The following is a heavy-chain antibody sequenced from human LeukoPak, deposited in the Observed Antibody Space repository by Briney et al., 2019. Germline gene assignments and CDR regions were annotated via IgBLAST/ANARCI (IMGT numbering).Heavy chain of an antibody. J-gene: IGHJ4*02. Sequence: PGGPLRLSCAASGFTFSNYGMHWVRQAPGKGLEWVAVISYDGSNKNSADSVKGRFTVSRDNSKTTVYLQLSSLRPEDTAVYYCAKDQLARERYGGEEPDYWGQGTLVLVSS. CDR2: ISYDGSNK. CDR3: AKDQLARERYGGEEPDY. D-gene: IGHD6-6*01. V-gene: IGHV3-30*18. CDR1: GFTFSNYG.